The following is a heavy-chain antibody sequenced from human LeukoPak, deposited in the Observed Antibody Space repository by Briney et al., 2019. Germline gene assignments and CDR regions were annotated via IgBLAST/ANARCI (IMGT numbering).Heavy chain of an antibody. Sequence: PGGSLRLSCAASGFTFSSYAMSWVRQAPGKGLEWVSAISGSGGSTHYADSVKGRFTISRDNSKNTLYLQMNSLRAEDTAVYYCAKDGGSSSWLFDYWGQGTLVTVSS. V-gene: IGHV3-23*01. CDR3: AKDGGSSSWLFDY. CDR2: ISGSGGST. D-gene: IGHD6-13*01. J-gene: IGHJ4*02. CDR1: GFTFSSYA.